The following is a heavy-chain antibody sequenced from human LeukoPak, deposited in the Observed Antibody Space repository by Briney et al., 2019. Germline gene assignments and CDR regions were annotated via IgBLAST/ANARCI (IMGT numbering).Heavy chain of an antibody. CDR1: DYTFTSYD. Sequence: GASVKVSCKASDYTFTSYDINWVRQASGQGLEWMGWMNPSSGSTGYAQKFQGRVTMTRDTSISTAYMELSSLRSEDTAVYFCARSNYSGKRWFDPWGQGTLVIVSS. CDR3: ARSNYSGKRWFDP. CDR2: MNPSSGST. J-gene: IGHJ5*02. D-gene: IGHD4-23*01. V-gene: IGHV1-8*01.